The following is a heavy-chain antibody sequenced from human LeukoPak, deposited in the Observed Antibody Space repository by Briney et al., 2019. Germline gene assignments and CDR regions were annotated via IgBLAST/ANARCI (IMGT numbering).Heavy chain of an antibody. CDR2: INSDGSST. CDR1: GFTFSSYW. Sequence: GGSLRLSCAASGFTFSSYWMHWVRQAPGKGLVWVSRINSDGSSTSYADSVKGRFTISRDNSKNTLYLQMSSLRAEDTAVYYCVKDTLELRGGFDYWGQGTLVTVSS. CDR3: VKDTLELRGGFDY. D-gene: IGHD1-7*01. J-gene: IGHJ4*02. V-gene: IGHV3-74*01.